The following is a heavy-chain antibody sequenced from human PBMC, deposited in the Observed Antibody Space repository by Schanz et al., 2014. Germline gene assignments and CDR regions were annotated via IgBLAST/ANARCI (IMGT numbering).Heavy chain of an antibody. CDR2: ISYHGSER. V-gene: IGHV3-30*03. Sequence: QVQLVESWGGVVQPGRSLRLSCAGSGFSFSDYGMHWVRQAPGRGLEWVAVISYHGSERYYADSVKGRFTISRDNSKNTLYLQMNSLRAEDTAVYYCARDYAGFDCWGQGTLVTVSS. CDR3: ARDYAGFDC. D-gene: IGHD3-16*01. CDR1: GFSFSDYG. J-gene: IGHJ4*02.